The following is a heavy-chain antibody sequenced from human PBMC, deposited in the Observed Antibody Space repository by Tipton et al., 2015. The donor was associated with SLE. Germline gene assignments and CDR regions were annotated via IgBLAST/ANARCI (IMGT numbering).Heavy chain of an antibody. V-gene: IGHV4-59*12. CDR1: GDSISSYY. CDR2: IYYSGST. Sequence: TLSLTCTVSGDSISSYYWSWIRQPPGKGLEWIGYIYYSGSTNYNPSLKSRVTISVDTSKNQFSLKLRSVTAADTAVYYCARDEYRYDATGYHLLGHFDFWGQGTLVTVSS. CDR3: ARDEYRYDATGYHLLGHFDF. J-gene: IGHJ4*02. D-gene: IGHD3-22*01.